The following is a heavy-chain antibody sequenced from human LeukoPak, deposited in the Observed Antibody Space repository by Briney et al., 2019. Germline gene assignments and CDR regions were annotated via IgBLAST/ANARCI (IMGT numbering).Heavy chain of an antibody. D-gene: IGHD3-10*01. J-gene: IGHJ4*02. Sequence: GGSLRLSCAASGFTFSSYSMNWVRQAPGKGLEWVSAISGSGGSTYYADSVKGRFTISRDNSKNTLYLQMNSLRAEDTAVYYCAKDKRPYGSGSYIFDYWGQGTLVTVSS. V-gene: IGHV3-23*01. CDR2: ISGSGGST. CDR3: AKDKRPYGSGSYIFDY. CDR1: GFTFSSYS.